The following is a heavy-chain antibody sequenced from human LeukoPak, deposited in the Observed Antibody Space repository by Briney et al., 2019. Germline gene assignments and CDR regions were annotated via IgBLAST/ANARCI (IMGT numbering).Heavy chain of an antibody. D-gene: IGHD6-19*01. Sequence: GRSLRLSCAASGFTFSSYAMHWVRQAPGKGLEWVAVISYDGSNKYYADSVKGRFTISRDNSKNTLYLQMNSLRAEDTAVYYCARAFSSGWYWDAWPAPGYCGQGTLVTVSS. J-gene: IGHJ4*02. CDR1: GFTFSSYA. V-gene: IGHV3-30*04. CDR3: ARAFSSGWYWDAWPAPGY. CDR2: ISYDGSNK.